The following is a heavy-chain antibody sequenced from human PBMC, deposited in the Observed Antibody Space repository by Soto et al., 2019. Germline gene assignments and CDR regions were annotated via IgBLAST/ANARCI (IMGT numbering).Heavy chain of an antibody. CDR1: ESTFSSYG. CDR2: ISYDGSEK. J-gene: IGHJ6*02. V-gene: IGHV3-30*03. Sequence: GGSLRLSCAASESTFSSYGIHWVRQAPGKGLEWVAVISYDGSEKYYADSVKGRFSISRDNSKNTVDLQMNSLRPEDTAVYYCARSALVLVYYYYGSAVWGQGTVV. CDR3: ARSALVLVYYYYGSAV. D-gene: IGHD5-18*01.